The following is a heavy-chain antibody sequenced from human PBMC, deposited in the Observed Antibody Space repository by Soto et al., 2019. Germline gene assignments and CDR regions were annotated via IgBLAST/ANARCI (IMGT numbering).Heavy chain of an antibody. CDR2: INAGNGNT. CDR1: GYTFTSYA. Sequence: ASVKVSCKASGYTFTSYAMHWVRQAPGQRLEWMGWINAGNGNTKYSQKFQGRVTITRDTSASTAYMELSSLRSEDTAVYYCERERPVEMATIYYFDYWGQGTLVTSPQ. J-gene: IGHJ4*02. V-gene: IGHV1-3*01. D-gene: IGHD5-12*01. CDR3: ERERPVEMATIYYFDY.